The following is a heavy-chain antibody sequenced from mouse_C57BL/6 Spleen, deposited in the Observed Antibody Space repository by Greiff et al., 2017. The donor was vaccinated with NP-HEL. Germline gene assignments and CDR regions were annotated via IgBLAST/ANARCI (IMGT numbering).Heavy chain of an antibody. V-gene: IGHV1-18*01. CDR3: ARKGIYYGNLYAMDY. CDR2: INPNNGGT. D-gene: IGHD2-1*01. J-gene: IGHJ4*01. CDR1: GYTFTDYN. Sequence: VQLQQSGPELVKPGASVKIPCKASGYTFTDYNMDWVKQSHGKSLEWIGDINPNNGGTIYNQKFKGKATLTVDKSSSTAYMELRSLTSEDTAVYYGARKGIYYGNLYAMDYWGQGTSVTVSS.